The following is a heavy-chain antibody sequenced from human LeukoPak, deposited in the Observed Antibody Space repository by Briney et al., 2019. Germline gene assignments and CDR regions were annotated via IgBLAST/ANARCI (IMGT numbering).Heavy chain of an antibody. Sequence: SETLSLTCTVSGGSISSSSYYWGWIRQPPGKGLEWIGSIYYSGNTYYNPSPKSRVTISVDTSKNHFSLKLSSVTAADTAVYYCARSDVLTGYFTRSVGFDYWGQGTLVTVSS. CDR2: IYYSGNT. CDR1: GGSISSSSYY. V-gene: IGHV4-39*02. J-gene: IGHJ4*02. D-gene: IGHD3-9*01. CDR3: ARSDVLTGYFTRSVGFDY.